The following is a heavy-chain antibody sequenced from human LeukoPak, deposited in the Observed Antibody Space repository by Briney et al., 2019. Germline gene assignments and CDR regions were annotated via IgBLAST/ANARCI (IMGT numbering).Heavy chain of an antibody. V-gene: IGHV1-46*01. CDR2: INTSGGST. J-gene: IGHJ4*02. Sequence: AAVKVSCKASGDTFTSDYMHWGRQAPGRGREWRGIINTSGGSTSYAQKFQGTVTMTSDTSTSTVYMELSSLKSEDTDVYSCARSGSSYGFYWGQGTLVTVS. CDR3: ARSGSSYGFY. CDR1: GDTFTSDY. D-gene: IGHD5-18*01.